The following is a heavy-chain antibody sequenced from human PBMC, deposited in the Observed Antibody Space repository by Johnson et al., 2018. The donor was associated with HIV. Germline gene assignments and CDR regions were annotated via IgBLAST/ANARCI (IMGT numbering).Heavy chain of an antibody. CDR3: ARESSDVGDFDI. Sequence: VQLVESGGGVVRPGGSLRLSCAVSGFMVADYGMSWVRQVPGKGLEWVANIKQDGSDKYYVESVKGRFHISRDNDKNSLFLEMDSRRAEDTAVYCCARESSDVGDFDIWGHGTMVTVSS. D-gene: IGHD3-10*02. J-gene: IGHJ3*02. V-gene: IGHV3-7*03. CDR2: IKQDGSDK. CDR1: GFMVADYG.